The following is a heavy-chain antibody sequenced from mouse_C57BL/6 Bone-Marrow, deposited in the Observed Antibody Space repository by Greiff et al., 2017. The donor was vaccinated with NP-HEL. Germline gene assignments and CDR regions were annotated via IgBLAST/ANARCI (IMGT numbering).Heavy chain of an antibody. CDR2: ISDGGSYT. J-gene: IGHJ3*01. V-gene: IGHV5-4*01. CDR1: GFTFSSYA. Sequence: EVHLVESGGGLVKPGGSLKLSCAASGFTFSSYAMSWVRQTPEKRLEWVATISDGGSYTYYPDNVKGRFTISRDNAKNNLYLQMSHLKSEDTAMYYCARETYAAWFAYWGQGTLVTVSA. D-gene: IGHD6-5*01. CDR3: ARETYAAWFAY.